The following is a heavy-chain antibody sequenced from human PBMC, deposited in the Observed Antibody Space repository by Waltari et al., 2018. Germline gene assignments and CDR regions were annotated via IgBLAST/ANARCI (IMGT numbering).Heavy chain of an antibody. Sequence: QVQLVESGGGVVQPGRSLRLSCAASGFTFSSYGMHWVRQAPGKGLWWVAVIWYDGSNKYYADSVKGRFTISRDNSKNTLYLQMNSLRAEDTAVYYCAKDLAGYSSSPSLGNYWGQGTLVTVSS. V-gene: IGHV3-33*06. CDR3: AKDLAGYSSSPSLGNY. CDR2: IWYDGSNK. D-gene: IGHD6-6*01. CDR1: GFTFSSYG. J-gene: IGHJ4*02.